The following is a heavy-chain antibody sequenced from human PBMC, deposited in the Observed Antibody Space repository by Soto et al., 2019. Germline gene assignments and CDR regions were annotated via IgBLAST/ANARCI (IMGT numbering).Heavy chain of an antibody. D-gene: IGHD3-3*01. CDR1: GFTFTSSA. J-gene: IGHJ3*02. CDR3: ASYDFWSGYYAFDI. V-gene: IGHV1-58*02. CDR2: IVVGSGNT. Sequence: ASVKVSCKASGFTFTSSAMQWVRQARGQRLEWIGWIVVGSGNTNYAQKFQERVTITRDMSTSTAYMELSSLRSEDTAVYYCASYDFWSGYYAFDIWGQGTMVTVSS.